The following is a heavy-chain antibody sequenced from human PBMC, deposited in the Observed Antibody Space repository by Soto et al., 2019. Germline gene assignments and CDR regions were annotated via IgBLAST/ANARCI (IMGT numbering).Heavy chain of an antibody. CDR2: IGGNSRTT. J-gene: IGHJ4*02. CDR3: VKDNNWDDPG. Sequence: EVQLLESGGGLVQPGGSLRLSCAASGFTFSSNAMTWVRQAPGKGLEWVSIIGGNSRTTYYADSVKGRFTVSRDNSKNTVYLQMNNPRADDTAIYYCVKDNNWDDPGWGQGTLVTVSS. CDR1: GFTFSSNA. V-gene: IGHV3-23*01. D-gene: IGHD1-1*01.